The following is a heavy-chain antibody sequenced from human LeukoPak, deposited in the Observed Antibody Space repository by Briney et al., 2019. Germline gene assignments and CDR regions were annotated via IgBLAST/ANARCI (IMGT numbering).Heavy chain of an antibody. V-gene: IGHV4-59*01. D-gene: IGHD2-21*01. CDR1: GGSISGYY. J-gene: IGHJ4*02. CDR3: AREDRGDCYGY. CDR2: IFYSETT. Sequence: PSETLSLTCTVSGGSISGYYWSWIRQSPGTGLEWIGYIFYSETTNYNPSLKSRVTISVDTSKSQFSLRLSSVTAADTAVYYCAREDRGDCYGYWGQGTLVTVSS.